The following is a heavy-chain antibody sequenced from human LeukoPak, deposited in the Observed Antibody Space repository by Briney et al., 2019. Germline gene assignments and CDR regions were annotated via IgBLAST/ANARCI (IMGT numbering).Heavy chain of an antibody. CDR1: GFTFSSYS. J-gene: IGHJ4*02. CDR2: ISSSSSYI. V-gene: IGHV3-21*01. Sequence: GGSLRLSCAASGFTFSSYSMTWVRQAPGKGLEWVSSISSSSSYIYYADSVKGRFTISRDNAKNSLYLQMNSLRAEDTAVYYCASSLYSSSWTLGYWGQGTLVTVSS. CDR3: ASSLYSSSWTLGY. D-gene: IGHD6-13*01.